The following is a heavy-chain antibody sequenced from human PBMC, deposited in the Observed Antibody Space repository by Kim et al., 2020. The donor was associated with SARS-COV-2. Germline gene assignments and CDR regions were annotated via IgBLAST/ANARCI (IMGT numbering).Heavy chain of an antibody. CDR1: GYSFTSYW. Sequence: GESLKISCKGSGYSFTSYWIGWVRQMPGKGLEWMGIIYPGDSDTRYSPSFQGQVTISADKSISTAYLQWSSLKASDTAMYYCARHASYGYTGNWFDPWGQGTLITVSS. CDR2: IYPGDSDT. V-gene: IGHV5-51*01. CDR3: ARHASYGYTGNWFDP. D-gene: IGHD5-18*01. J-gene: IGHJ5*02.